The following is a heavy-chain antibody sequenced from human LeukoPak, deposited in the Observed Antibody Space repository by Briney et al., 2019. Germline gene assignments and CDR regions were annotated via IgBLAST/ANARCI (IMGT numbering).Heavy chain of an antibody. V-gene: IGHV3-7*01. Sequence: GGSLRLSCAASGFTFSSYWMSWVRQAPGKGLEWVANIKQDGSEKYYVDSVKGRFTISRDNAKNSLYLQMNSLRAEDTAVYYCARVYRVTMIVVVITTTENGMDVWAKGPRSPSP. J-gene: IGHJ6*02. CDR1: GFTFSSYW. CDR2: IKQDGSEK. D-gene: IGHD3-22*01. CDR3: ARVYRVTMIVVVITTTENGMDV.